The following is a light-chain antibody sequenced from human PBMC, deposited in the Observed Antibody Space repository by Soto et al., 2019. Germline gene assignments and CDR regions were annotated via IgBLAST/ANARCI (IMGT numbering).Light chain of an antibody. V-gene: IGLV2-23*02. J-gene: IGLJ1*01. CDR2: EVS. CDR1: SSDVGSYNL. Sequence: QSVLTQPASVSGSPGQSITISCTGTSSDVGSYNLVSWYQQHPGKAPKLMIYEVSKRPSGVSNRFPGSQSCNTAPLTISGLQAVDEADYYCCSYAGSSTSYVFGTGTKVTGL. CDR3: CSYAGSSTSYV.